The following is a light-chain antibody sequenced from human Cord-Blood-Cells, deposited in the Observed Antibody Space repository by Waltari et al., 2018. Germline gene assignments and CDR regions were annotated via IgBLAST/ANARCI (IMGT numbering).Light chain of an antibody. J-gene: IGKJ2*01. CDR3: QQFNSYQYT. CDR2: DAS. CDR1: QGISSA. V-gene: IGKV1-13*02. Sequence: AIQLTQSPSSLSASVGDRVTITCRASQGISSALAWYQQKPGKAPTLLIYDASSLESGVPSRFSGSGSGTDFTLTISSLQPEDFATYYCQQFNSYQYTFGQGTKLEIK.